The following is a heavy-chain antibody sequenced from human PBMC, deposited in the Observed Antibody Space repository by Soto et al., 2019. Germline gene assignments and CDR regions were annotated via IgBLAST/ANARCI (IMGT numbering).Heavy chain of an antibody. CDR1: GFSFNNYG. J-gene: IGHJ4*02. D-gene: IGHD6-19*01. CDR2: ITPNGGST. Sequence: PVGSLRLSCAASGFSFNNYGMTWVRQAPGKGLEWVSHITPNGGSTNYADSVKGRFTISRDNSKDMLFLQMNGLRVEDTAVYYCAKVRAVAGSSMNYWGQGTLVTVS. CDR3: AKVRAVAGSSMNY. V-gene: IGHV3-23*01.